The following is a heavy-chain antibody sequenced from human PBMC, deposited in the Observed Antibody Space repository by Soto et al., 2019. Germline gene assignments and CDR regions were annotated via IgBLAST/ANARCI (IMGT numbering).Heavy chain of an antibody. CDR3: AKDTYYGDSGYYFDY. V-gene: IGHV3-30*18. D-gene: IGHD4-17*01. Sequence: QVQLVESGGGVVQPGRSLRLSCAASGFTFSSYGMHWVRRAPGKGLEWVAVISYDGSNKYYADSVKGRFTISRDNSKNTLYLQMNSLRAEDTAVYYCAKDTYYGDSGYYFDYWGQGTLVTVSS. CDR2: ISYDGSNK. J-gene: IGHJ4*02. CDR1: GFTFSSYG.